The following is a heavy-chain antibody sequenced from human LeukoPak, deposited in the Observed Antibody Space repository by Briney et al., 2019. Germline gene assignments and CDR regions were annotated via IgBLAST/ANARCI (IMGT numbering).Heavy chain of an antibody. CDR1: GFTFSNYG. V-gene: IGHV3-33*01. Sequence: GRSLRLSCAASGFTFSNYGMHWVRQAPGKGLEWVAVIWYDGSNKYYADSVRGRFTISRDNSKNTLYLQMNSLRAEDTAVYFCPRDGFPGAVTQNEGWWFFDLWGRGTLVTVSS. J-gene: IGHJ2*01. D-gene: IGHD4-17*01. CDR3: PRDGFPGAVTQNEGWWFFDL. CDR2: IWYDGSNK.